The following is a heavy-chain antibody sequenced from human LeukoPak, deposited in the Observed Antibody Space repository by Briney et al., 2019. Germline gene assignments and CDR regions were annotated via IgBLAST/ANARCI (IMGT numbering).Heavy chain of an antibody. V-gene: IGHV1-69*04. CDR2: IIPILGIA. Sequence: SVKVSCKASGGTFSSYAISWVRQAPGQGLEWMGRIIPILGIANYAQKFQGRVTITADKSTSTAYMELSSLRSEDTAAYYCARDRATKYGGNAFDIWGQGTMVTVSS. D-gene: IGHD4-23*01. CDR3: ARDRATKYGGNAFDI. CDR1: GGTFSSYA. J-gene: IGHJ3*02.